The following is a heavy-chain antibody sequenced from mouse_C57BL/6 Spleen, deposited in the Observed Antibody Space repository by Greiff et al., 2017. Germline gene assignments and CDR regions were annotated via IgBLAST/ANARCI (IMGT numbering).Heavy chain of an antibody. CDR2: ISSGSSTI. D-gene: IGHD4-1*02. CDR3: ARSNWDYFDY. J-gene: IGHJ2*01. CDR1: GFTFSDYG. V-gene: IGHV5-17*01. Sequence: EVKLVESGGGLVKPGGSLKLSCAASGFTFSDYGMHWVRQAPEKGLEWVAYISSGSSTIYYADTVKGRFTISRDNAKNTLFLQSTSLRSEDTAMYYCARSNWDYFDYWGQGTTLTVSS.